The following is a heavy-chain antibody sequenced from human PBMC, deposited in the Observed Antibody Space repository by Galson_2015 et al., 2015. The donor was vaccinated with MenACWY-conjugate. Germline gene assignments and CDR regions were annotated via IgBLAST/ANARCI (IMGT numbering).Heavy chain of an antibody. V-gene: IGHV3-11*06. Sequence: SLRLSCAASGFPFNTYHINFIRQAPGKGLEWIAYIDRSGAKTHYADSVKGRFNVSRDNTKNVLFLQMTSLTVEDTAVYYCARGIQLRFLEPPYYLDVWGRGTTVIVSS. J-gene: IGHJ6*03. D-gene: IGHD3-3*01. CDR2: IDRSGAKT. CDR1: GFPFNTYH. CDR3: ARGIQLRFLEPPYYLDV.